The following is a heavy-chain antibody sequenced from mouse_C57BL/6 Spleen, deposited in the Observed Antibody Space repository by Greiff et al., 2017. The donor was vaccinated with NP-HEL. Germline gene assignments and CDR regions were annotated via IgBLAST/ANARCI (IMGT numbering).Heavy chain of an antibody. CDR1: GFTFSNYW. CDR2: IRLKSDNYAT. D-gene: IGHD2-1*01. Sequence: EVKVEESGGGLVQPGGSMKLSCVASGFTFSNYWMNWVRQSPEKGLEWVAQIRLKSDNYATHYAESVKGRFTISRDDSKSSVYLQMNNLRAEDTGIYYCTGDGNPYWYFDVWGTGTTVTVSS. V-gene: IGHV6-3*01. J-gene: IGHJ1*03. CDR3: TGDGNPYWYFDV.